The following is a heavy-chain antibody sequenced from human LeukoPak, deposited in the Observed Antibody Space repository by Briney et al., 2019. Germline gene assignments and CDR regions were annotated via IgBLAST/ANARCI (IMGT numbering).Heavy chain of an antibody. CDR2: IYYSGST. CDR1: GGSISSSSYY. D-gene: IGHD3-9*01. CDR3: ARGPPTDYDILTGYSTNFDY. V-gene: IGHV4-39*01. Sequence: PSETLSLTCTVSGGSISSSSYYWGWIRQPPGKGLEWIGSIYYSGSTYYNPSLKSRVTISVDTSKNQFSLKLSSVTAADTAVYYCARGPPTDYDILTGYSTNFDYWAQGTLVTVSS. J-gene: IGHJ4*02.